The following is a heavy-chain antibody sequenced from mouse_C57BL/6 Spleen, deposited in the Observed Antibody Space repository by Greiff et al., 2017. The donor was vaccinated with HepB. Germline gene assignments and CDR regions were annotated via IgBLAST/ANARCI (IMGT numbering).Heavy chain of an antibody. CDR2: INYDGSST. V-gene: IGHV5-16*01. CDR1: GFTFSDYY. D-gene: IGHD2-3*01. Sequence: EVKLVESEGGLVQPGSSMKLSCTASGFTFSDYYMSWVRQVPEKGLEWVANINYDGSSTYYLDSLKSRFIISRDNAKNNLYLQMSSLKSEDTATYYCARDRRSLYDSYYGYFDVWGTGTTVTVSS. CDR3: ARDRRSLYDSYYGYFDV. J-gene: IGHJ1*03.